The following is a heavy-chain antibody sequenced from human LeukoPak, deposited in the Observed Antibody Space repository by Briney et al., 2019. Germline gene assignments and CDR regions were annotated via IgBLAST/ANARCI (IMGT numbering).Heavy chain of an antibody. V-gene: IGHV3-7*01. CDR3: ARDRRLDYYYYMGV. CDR2: IKQDGSEK. J-gene: IGHJ6*03. CDR1: GFTFSTYW. Sequence: PGGSLRLSCAASGFTFSTYWMSWVRQAPGKGLEWVANIKQDGSEKYYVDSVKGRFTISRDNAKNSLYLQMNSLRAEDTAVYYCARDRRLDYYYYMGVWGKGTTVTVSS.